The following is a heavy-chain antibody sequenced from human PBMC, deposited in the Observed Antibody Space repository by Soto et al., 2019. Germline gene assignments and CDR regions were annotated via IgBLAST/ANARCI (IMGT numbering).Heavy chain of an antibody. V-gene: IGHV1-69*13. Sequence: GASVKVSCKASGGTFSSYAISWVRQAPGQGLEWMGGIIPIFGTANYAQKFQGRVTITADESTSTDYMELSSLRSDDTAVYYCTRGRGIAAAGYFDYWRQGTLVTVSS. CDR3: TRGRGIAAAGYFDY. J-gene: IGHJ4*02. CDR2: IIPIFGTA. CDR1: GGTFSSYA. D-gene: IGHD6-13*01.